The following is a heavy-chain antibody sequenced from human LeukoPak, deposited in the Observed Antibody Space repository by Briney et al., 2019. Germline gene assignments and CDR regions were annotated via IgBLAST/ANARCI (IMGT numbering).Heavy chain of an antibody. J-gene: IGHJ4*02. CDR3: AKDMYYDSSGPVFDY. D-gene: IGHD3-22*01. Sequence: GGSLRLSCAASGFTFSSHGMHWVRQAPGKGLEWVAVISYDGGNKYYADSVKGRFTISRDTSKNTLYLQMNSPRAEDTAVYYCAKDMYYDSSGPVFDYWGQGTLVTVSS. V-gene: IGHV3-30*18. CDR2: ISYDGGNK. CDR1: GFTFSSHG.